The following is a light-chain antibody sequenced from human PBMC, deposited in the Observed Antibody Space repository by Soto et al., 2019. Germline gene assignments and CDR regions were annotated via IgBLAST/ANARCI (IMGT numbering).Light chain of an antibody. V-gene: IGKV3-15*01. Sequence: EIVMTQSPATLSVSPGERATLSCRGSQSVSSNLAWYQQKPGQAPRLLIYGASTRATGIPARFSGSGSGTEFTLTITSLQSEDFAVYYCQQYNYWPTFGQGTKVEIK. CDR2: GAS. CDR1: QSVSSN. J-gene: IGKJ1*01. CDR3: QQYNYWPT.